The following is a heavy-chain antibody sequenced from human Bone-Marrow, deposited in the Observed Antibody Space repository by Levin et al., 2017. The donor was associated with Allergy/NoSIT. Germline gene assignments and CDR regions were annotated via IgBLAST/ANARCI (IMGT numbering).Heavy chain of an antibody. J-gene: IGHJ3*02. Sequence: KTSETLSLTCTVSGGSISSYYWSWIRQPPGKGLEWIGYIYYSGSTNYNPSLKSRVTISVDTSKNQFSLKLSSVTAADTAVYYCARLLTAMVTVGAFDIWGQGTMVTVSS. CDR2: IYYSGST. V-gene: IGHV4-59*08. CDR1: GGSISSYY. CDR3: ARLLTAMVTVGAFDI. D-gene: IGHD5-18*01.